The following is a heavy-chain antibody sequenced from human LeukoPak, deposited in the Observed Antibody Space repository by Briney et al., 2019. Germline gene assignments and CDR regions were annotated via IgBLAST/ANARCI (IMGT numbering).Heavy chain of an antibody. CDR1: GGSISSGDYY. Sequence: SETLSPTCTVSGGSISSGDYYWSWIRQPPGKGLEWIGYIYYSGSTYYNPSLKSRVTISVDTSKNQFSLKLSSVTAADTAVYYCARAGTRGSYFTIASPYYFDYWGQGTLVTVSS. CDR3: ARAGTRGSYFTIASPYYFDY. V-gene: IGHV4-30-4*01. J-gene: IGHJ4*02. CDR2: IYYSGST. D-gene: IGHD1-26*01.